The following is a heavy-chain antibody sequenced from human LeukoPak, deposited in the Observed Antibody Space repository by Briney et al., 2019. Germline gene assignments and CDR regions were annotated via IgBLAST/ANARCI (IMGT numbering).Heavy chain of an antibody. D-gene: IGHD4-23*01. CDR1: GGTFSSYA. CDR2: IIPILGTA. V-gene: IGHV1-69*01. Sequence: SVKVSFKASGGTFSSYAISWVRQAPGQGLEWMGGIIPILGTANYAQKFQGRVTITADESTSTAYMELSSLRSEDTAVYYCARGGYGGKGGVDYWGQGTLVTVSS. J-gene: IGHJ4*02. CDR3: ARGGYGGKGGVDY.